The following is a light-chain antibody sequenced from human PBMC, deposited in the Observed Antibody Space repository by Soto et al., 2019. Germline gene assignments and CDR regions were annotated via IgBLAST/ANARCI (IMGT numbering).Light chain of an antibody. V-gene: IGLV2-14*01. Sequence: QSALTQPASVSGSPGQSITISCTGTNSDIGDYDYVSWYQHHPGKAPKLMIHEVTNRPSGVSNRFSGSKSGNTAFLTISGLQAEDEADYYCSSYTSRSTRVFGGGTKVTVL. CDR2: EVT. J-gene: IGLJ3*02. CDR3: SSYTSRSTRV. CDR1: NSDIGDYDY.